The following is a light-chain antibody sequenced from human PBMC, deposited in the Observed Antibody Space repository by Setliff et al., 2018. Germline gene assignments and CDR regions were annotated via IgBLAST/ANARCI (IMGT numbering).Light chain of an antibody. CDR1: SSDVGSYDL. J-gene: IGLJ1*01. V-gene: IGLV2-14*03. Sequence: QSALTQPASVSGSPGQSITISCSGTSSDVGSYDLVSWYQQHPGKAPKLIIYGVSDRPSGVSNRFSGSKSGNTASLTISGLQAEDEAAYYCCAYTGSSTYVFGTGTKVTVL. CDR2: GVS. CDR3: CAYTGSSTYV.